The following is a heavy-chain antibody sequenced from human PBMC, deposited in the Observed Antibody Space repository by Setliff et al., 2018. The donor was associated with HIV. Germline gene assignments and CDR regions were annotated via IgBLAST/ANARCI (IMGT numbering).Heavy chain of an antibody. D-gene: IGHD5-12*01. J-gene: IGHJ4*02. CDR3: ARGPQSYVDVVPTIGRYYFDY. V-gene: IGHV1-69*13. Sequence: SVKVSCKASGGTFGTYGLSWVRQAPGQGLEWMGGIIPLFDTSNYAQKFQGRVTITADESTSTAYMELSSLTSEDSAVFYCARGPQSYVDVVPTIGRYYFDYWGQGTLVTVSS. CDR1: GGTFGTYG. CDR2: IIPLFDTS.